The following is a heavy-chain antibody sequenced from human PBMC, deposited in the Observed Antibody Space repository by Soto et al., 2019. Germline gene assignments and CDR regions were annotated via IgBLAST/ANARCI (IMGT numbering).Heavy chain of an antibody. D-gene: IGHD2-2*01. Sequence: ASVKVSCKASGYTFTGYYMHWVRQAPGQGLEWMGWVNPNSGGTNYAQKFQGRVTMTRDTSISTAYMELSRLRSDDTAVYYCARNLVDHPPQHRGQGTLVIVSS. CDR3: ARNLVDHPPQH. CDR1: GYTFTGYY. CDR2: VNPNSGGT. J-gene: IGHJ1*01. V-gene: IGHV1-2*02.